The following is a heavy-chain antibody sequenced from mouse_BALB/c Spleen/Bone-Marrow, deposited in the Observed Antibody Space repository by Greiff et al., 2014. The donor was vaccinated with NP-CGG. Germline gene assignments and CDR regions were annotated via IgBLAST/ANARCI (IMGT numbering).Heavy chain of an antibody. CDR1: GYSFTSYW. D-gene: IGHD2-10*02. CDR2: VYPGNSDT. V-gene: IGHV1-5*01. Sequence: VQLKESGTVLARPGASVKMSCKASGYSFTSYWMHWVKQRPGQGLAWIGAVYPGNSDTTYNQKFKGKAKLTAVTSASTAYMELSSLTNEDSAVYYCTFLVKEDFAYWGQGTLVTVSA. CDR3: TFLVKEDFAY. J-gene: IGHJ3*01.